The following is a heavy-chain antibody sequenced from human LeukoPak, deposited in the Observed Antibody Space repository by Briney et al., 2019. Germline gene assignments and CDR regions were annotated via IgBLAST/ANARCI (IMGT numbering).Heavy chain of an antibody. CDR1: GGSFSGYY. V-gene: IGHV4-34*01. J-gene: IGHJ4*02. D-gene: IGHD3-3*01. Sequence: PSETLSLTCAVYGGSFSGYYWSWIRQPPGKGLEWIGEINHSGSTNYNPSLKSRVTISVDTSKNQFSLKLSSVTAADTAVYYCARGRGYDFWSGYSRLFDYWGQGTLVTVSS. CDR3: ARGRGYDFWSGYSRLFDY. CDR2: INHSGST.